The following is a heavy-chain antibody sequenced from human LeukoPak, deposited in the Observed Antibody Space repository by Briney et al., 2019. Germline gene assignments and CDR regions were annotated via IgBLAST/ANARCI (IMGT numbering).Heavy chain of an antibody. Sequence: ASVKVSCKASGYTFTGYYMHWVRQAPGQGLEWMGWINPNSGGTNYAQKFQGRVTMTRDTSISTAYMELSRLRSDDTAVYYCARGDLAPYYYDSSGYADKFDYWGQGTLVTVSS. CDR2: INPNSGGT. CDR3: ARGDLAPYYYDSSGYADKFDY. V-gene: IGHV1-2*02. CDR1: GYTFTGYY. J-gene: IGHJ4*02. D-gene: IGHD3-22*01.